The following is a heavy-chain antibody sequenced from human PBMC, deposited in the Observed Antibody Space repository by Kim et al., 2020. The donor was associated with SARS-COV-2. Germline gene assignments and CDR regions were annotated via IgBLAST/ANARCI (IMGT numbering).Heavy chain of an antibody. J-gene: IGHJ4*02. D-gene: IGHD2-15*01. CDR2: INAGNGNT. Sequence: ASVKVSCKASGYTFTSYAMHWVRQAPGQRLEWMGWINAGNGNTKYSQKFQGRVTITRDTSASTAYMELSSLRSEDTAVYYCARADIVVVVAASMCLDYWGQGSLVTVSP. CDR1: GYTFTSYA. V-gene: IGHV1-3*01. CDR3: ARADIVVVVAASMCLDY.